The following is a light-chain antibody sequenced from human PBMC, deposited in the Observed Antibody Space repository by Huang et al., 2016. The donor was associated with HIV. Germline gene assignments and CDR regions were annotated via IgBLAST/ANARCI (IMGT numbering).Light chain of an antibody. CDR2: KAS. J-gene: IGKJ4*01. V-gene: IGKV1-5*03. CDR1: QSISSW. Sequence: DIQMTQSPSTLSASVGDRVTITGRASQSISSWLAWYQQKPGKAPKFLIYKASNLESGVPSRLSGSGAGTEFTLTISSLQPDDFATYYCQQYNSYPLTFGGGTKVQIK. CDR3: QQYNSYPLT.